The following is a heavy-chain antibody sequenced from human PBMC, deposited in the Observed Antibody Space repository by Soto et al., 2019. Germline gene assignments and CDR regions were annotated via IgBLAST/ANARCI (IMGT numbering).Heavy chain of an antibody. Sequence: QVQLVQSGAAVKKPGSSVKVSCKASGGTFSSYAISWVRQAPGQGLEWMGGIIPIFGTANYAQKFQGRVTITADESTSTAYMELSSRRSEDTAVYYCARSLPGRGDYFYYFDYWGQGTLVTVSS. CDR3: ARSLPGRGDYFYYFDY. D-gene: IGHD2-21*02. J-gene: IGHJ4*02. CDR2: IIPIFGTA. V-gene: IGHV1-69*12. CDR1: GGTFSSYA.